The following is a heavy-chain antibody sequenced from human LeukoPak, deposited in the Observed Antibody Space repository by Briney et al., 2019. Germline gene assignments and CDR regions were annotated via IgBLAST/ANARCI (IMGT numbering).Heavy chain of an antibody. J-gene: IGHJ4*02. D-gene: IGHD5-18*01. V-gene: IGHV1-24*01. CDR1: GYTLTELS. CDR2: FDPEDGET. CDR3: ATNTVRGYSYGYGDGGNLDY. Sequence: ASVTVSFKVSGYTLTELSMHWVRQAPGKGLEWMGGFDPEDGETIYPQKFQGRLTMIEDTSTDTAYMELSSLRSEDTAVYYCATNTVRGYSYGYGDGGNLDYWGQGTLVTVSS.